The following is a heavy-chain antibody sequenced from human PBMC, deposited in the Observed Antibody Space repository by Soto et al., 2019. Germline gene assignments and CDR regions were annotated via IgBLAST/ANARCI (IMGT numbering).Heavy chain of an antibody. CDR1: GGSISSYY. CDR3: ARQLVVPAAIKQFDYYYMDV. CDR2: IYYSGST. J-gene: IGHJ6*03. D-gene: IGHD2-2*02. Sequence: QVQLQESGPGLVKPSETLSLTCTVSGGSISSYYWSWIRQPPGKGLEWIGSIYYSGSTNYNPSLKSRVTISVDTSKNQFSLKLSSVTAADTAVYYCARQLVVPAAIKQFDYYYMDVWGKGTTVTVSS. V-gene: IGHV4-59*08.